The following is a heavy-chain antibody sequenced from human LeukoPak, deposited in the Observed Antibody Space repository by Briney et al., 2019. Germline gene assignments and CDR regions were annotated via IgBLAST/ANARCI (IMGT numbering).Heavy chain of an antibody. J-gene: IGHJ6*02. CDR1: GGTFSSYA. Sequence: SVKVSCKASGGTFSSYAISWVRQAPGQGLEWMGGTIPIFGTANYAQKFQGRVTITADESTSTAYMELSSLRSEDTAVYYCARDQGDYPYYYGMDVWGQGTTVTVSS. D-gene: IGHD4-17*01. V-gene: IGHV1-69*13. CDR2: TIPIFGTA. CDR3: ARDQGDYPYYYGMDV.